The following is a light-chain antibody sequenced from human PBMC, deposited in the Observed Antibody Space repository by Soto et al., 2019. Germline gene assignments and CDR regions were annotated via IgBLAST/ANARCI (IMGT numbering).Light chain of an antibody. CDR1: SSDVGGYNY. V-gene: IGLV2-14*01. J-gene: IGLJ1*01. CDR3: SSYTSSSTLV. CDR2: DVS. Sequence: QSVLTQPASVSGSPGQSITISCTGTSSDVGGYNYVSWYQQHPGKAPKLMIYDVSNRPSGVSNRFSGSKSGNTASLTISGFQVEDEADYYCSSYTSSSTLVFGTGTKVTAL.